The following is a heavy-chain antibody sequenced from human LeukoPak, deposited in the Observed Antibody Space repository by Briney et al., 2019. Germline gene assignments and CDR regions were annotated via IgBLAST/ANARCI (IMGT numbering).Heavy chain of an antibody. CDR1: GGSINSYY. J-gene: IGHJ4*02. CDR3: ARVQESQIDYYFDY. D-gene: IGHD3-9*01. V-gene: IGHV4-59*01. CDR2: IYYSGST. Sequence: SETLSLTCTVSGGSINSYYWSWIRQPPGKGLEWIGYIYYSGSTNYNPSLKSRVTISVDTSKNQFSLKLSSVTAADTAVYYCARVQESQIDYYFDYWGQGTLVTVSS.